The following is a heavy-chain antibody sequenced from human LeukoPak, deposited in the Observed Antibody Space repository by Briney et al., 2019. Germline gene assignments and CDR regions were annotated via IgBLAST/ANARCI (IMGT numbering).Heavy chain of an antibody. CDR3: ATGIAAAGPPRGY. CDR1: GFTFSSYS. V-gene: IGHV3-21*01. J-gene: IGHJ4*02. Sequence: PGGSLRLSCAASGFTFSSYSMNWVRQAPGKGLEWVSSISSSSSYICYADSVKGRFTISRDNAKNSLYLQMNSLGAEDTAVYYCATGIAAAGPPRGYWGQGTLVTVSS. D-gene: IGHD6-13*01. CDR2: ISSSSSYI.